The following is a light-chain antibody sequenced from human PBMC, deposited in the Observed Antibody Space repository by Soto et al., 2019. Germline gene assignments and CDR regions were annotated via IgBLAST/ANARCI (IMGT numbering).Light chain of an antibody. Sequence: DIQMTQSPSSLSASVRDRATIPCRASQSISNYLNWYQQKPGRAPKILIYAASSLQSGVPSRFSGGGSGTDFTLTITSLQPEDFATYYCQQSYSSPWTFGQGTKVDIK. CDR2: AAS. J-gene: IGKJ1*01. CDR1: QSISNY. V-gene: IGKV1-39*01. CDR3: QQSYSSPWT.